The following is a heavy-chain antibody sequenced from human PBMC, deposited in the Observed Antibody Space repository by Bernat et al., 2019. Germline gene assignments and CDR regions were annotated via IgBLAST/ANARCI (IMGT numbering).Heavy chain of an antibody. CDR2: IYYTGGT. V-gene: IGHV4-39*01. CDR3: ARGSRRYSWFDP. CDR1: GGSISSSSYY. J-gene: IGHJ5*02. Sequence: QLQLQESGPGLVKPSETLSLTCTVSGGSISSSSYYWGWIRQPPGKGLEWIGSIYYTGGTYYNPSLHSRVTMSVDTSKNQFSLKLSSVTAADTAVYYCARGSRRYSWFDPWGQGTLVTVSS.